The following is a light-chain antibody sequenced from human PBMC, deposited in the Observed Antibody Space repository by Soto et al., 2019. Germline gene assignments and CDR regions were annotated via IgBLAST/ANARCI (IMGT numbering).Light chain of an antibody. J-gene: IGKJ5*01. CDR2: AAS. Sequence: DIQMTQSPSSLSASVGDRVTITCRASQSISSYLNWYQQKPGKAPKLLIYAASILPSGVPSRFSGSGSGKDFTLTISSLQPEDFATYYCQQSYSTLITFGQGTRLEIK. V-gene: IGKV1-39*01. CDR1: QSISSY. CDR3: QQSYSTLIT.